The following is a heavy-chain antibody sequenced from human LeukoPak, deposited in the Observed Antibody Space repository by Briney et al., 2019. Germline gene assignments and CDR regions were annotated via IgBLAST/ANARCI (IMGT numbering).Heavy chain of an antibody. D-gene: IGHD3-16*01. CDR2: IIAIFGAA. CDR3: TTRACHAGGCSSSFYYYYGLHF. Sequence: SVKVSCKASGNSISNYAVSWVRQAPGQGFEWMGGIIAIFGAADYAQKFQGRATITADQSTSTTYMALSSLKSEDTATYYCTTRACHAGGCSSSFYYYYGLHFWGQGTTVSVSS. V-gene: IGHV1-69*13. CDR1: GNSISNYA. J-gene: IGHJ6*02.